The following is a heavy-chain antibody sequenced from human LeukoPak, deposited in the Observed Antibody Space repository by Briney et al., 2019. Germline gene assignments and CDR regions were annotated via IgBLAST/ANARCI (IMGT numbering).Heavy chain of an antibody. V-gene: IGHV1-18*01. CDR3: ASTGPYYYDSSGYSY. D-gene: IGHD3-22*01. CDR1: GYTFTSYG. Sequence: ASVKVSCKASGYTFTSYGISWVRQAPGQGLEWMGWISAYNGNTNYAQKLQGRVTMTTDTSTSTAYMELRSLRSEDTAVYYCASTGPYYYDSSGYSYWGQGTLVTVSS. CDR2: ISAYNGNT. J-gene: IGHJ4*02.